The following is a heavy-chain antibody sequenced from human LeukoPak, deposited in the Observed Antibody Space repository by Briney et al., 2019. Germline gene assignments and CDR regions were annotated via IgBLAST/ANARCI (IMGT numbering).Heavy chain of an antibody. J-gene: IGHJ6*03. CDR2: ISISGRTI. CDR1: GFTFSSYW. D-gene: IGHD2-21*01. Sequence: GGSLRLSCAASGFTFSSYWMNWVRRAPGKGLEWLSYISISGRTITYADSVKGRFTISRDNAKNSLFLQMNSLRAEDTGVYYCARIIRSDYYYMDVWGKGTTVTVSS. CDR3: ARIIRSDYYYMDV. V-gene: IGHV3-48*04.